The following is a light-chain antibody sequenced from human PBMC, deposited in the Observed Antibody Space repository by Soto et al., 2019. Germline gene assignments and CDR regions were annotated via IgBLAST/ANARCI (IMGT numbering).Light chain of an antibody. CDR1: SPTIGRNP. CDR3: AAWDDSLDGFAV. J-gene: IGLJ7*01. CDR2: SNN. V-gene: IGLV1-44*01. Sequence: QSVLTQPPSALGPPGRRFTFSCSERSPTIGRNPENWNRQLPGRAPKLLIYSNNQRPSGVPDRFSGSKSGTSASLAISGLQSEDEADYYCAAWDDSLDGFAVFGGGTQLTVL.